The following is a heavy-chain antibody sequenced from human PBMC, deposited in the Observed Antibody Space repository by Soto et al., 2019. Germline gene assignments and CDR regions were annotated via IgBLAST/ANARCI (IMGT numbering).Heavy chain of an antibody. CDR3: AKDRLVGATTPFDY. J-gene: IGHJ4*02. Sequence: EVQLLESGGGLVQPGGSLRLSCAASGITFSNYAMSWVRQAPGKGLEWVSAIRGDGGGTFYADSVKGRFTISRDNSKNTLYLQMNSLRVDDTAAYFCAKDRLVGATTPFDYWGRGTLVTVSS. D-gene: IGHD1-26*01. CDR2: IRGDGGGT. V-gene: IGHV3-23*01. CDR1: GITFSNYA.